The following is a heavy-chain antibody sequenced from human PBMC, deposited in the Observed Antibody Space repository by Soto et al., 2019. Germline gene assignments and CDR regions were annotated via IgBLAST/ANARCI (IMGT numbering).Heavy chain of an antibody. J-gene: IGHJ5*02. CDR3: ARAGYTMVRGVIINWFDP. V-gene: IGHV4-59*01. CDR1: GGSISSYY. Sequence: SETLSLTCTVSGGSISSYYWSWIRQPPGKGLEWIGYIYYSGSTNYNPSLKSRVTISVDTSKNQFSLKLSSVTAADTAVFYFARAGYTMVRGVIINWFDPWGQGTLVTVSS. D-gene: IGHD3-10*01. CDR2: IYYSGST.